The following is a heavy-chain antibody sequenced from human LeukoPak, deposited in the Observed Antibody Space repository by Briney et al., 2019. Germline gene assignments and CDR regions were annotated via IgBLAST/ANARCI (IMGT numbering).Heavy chain of an antibody. V-gene: IGHV4-34*01. CDR3: AREYSSSSASDV. D-gene: IGHD6-6*01. CDR2: INHSGST. Sequence: TSETLSLTCAVYGGSFSGYYWSWIRQPPGKGLEWIGEINHSGSTNYNPSLKSRVTISVDTSKNQFSLKLSSVTAADTAVYYCAREYSSSSASDVWGQGTTVTVSS. J-gene: IGHJ6*02. CDR1: GGSFSGYY.